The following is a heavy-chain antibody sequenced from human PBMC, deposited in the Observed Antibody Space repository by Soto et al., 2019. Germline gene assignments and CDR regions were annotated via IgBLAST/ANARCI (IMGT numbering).Heavy chain of an antibody. Sequence: QVQLVQSGAEVKKPGSSVKVSCKASGGTFSSYTISWVRQAPGPGLEWMGRIIPILGIANYAQKFQGRVTITADKSMITAVLEFSSLRSEDTAVYYCARVGYEDYWGQGTLVTVSS. V-gene: IGHV1-69*02. CDR3: ARVGYEDY. CDR2: IIPILGIA. D-gene: IGHD5-12*01. J-gene: IGHJ4*02. CDR1: GGTFSSYT.